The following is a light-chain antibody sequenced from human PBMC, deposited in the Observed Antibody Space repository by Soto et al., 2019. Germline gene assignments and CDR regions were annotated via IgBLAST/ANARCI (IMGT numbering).Light chain of an antibody. CDR3: QERSIWPRGT. J-gene: IGKJ2*01. Sequence: EIVLTQSPATLSLSPGERATLSCRASPSVSSYLAWYQQKPGQAPRLLIYDASNRATGLPARFSGCGSATDFTLTITSLEPEDFAVYYCQERSIWPRGTFAQGTKL. CDR1: PSVSSY. CDR2: DAS. V-gene: IGKV3-11*01.